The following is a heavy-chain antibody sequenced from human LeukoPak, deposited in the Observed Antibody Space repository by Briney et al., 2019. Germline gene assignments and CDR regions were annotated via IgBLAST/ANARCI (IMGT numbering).Heavy chain of an antibody. V-gene: IGHV3-23*01. J-gene: IGHJ4*02. D-gene: IGHD1-26*01. CDR3: AKDRLLRGSYSHDY. Sequence: PGGSLRLSCADSGFTFSNYVMSWVRQAPGKGLEWVASISGSGDSTYYADSVKGRFTISRDNSKNTLYLQMNSLRADDTAVYCCAKDRLLRGSYSHDYWGQGTLVTVSS. CDR1: GFTFSNYV. CDR2: ISGSGDST.